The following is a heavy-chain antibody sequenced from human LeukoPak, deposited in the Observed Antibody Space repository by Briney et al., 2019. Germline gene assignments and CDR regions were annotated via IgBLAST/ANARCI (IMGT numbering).Heavy chain of an antibody. J-gene: IGHJ3*02. CDR2: IYYTGST. V-gene: IGHV4-59*01. D-gene: IGHD6-19*01. CDR3: ARYGVPVAGSPIGAFDI. Sequence: PSETLFLTCTVSGGSINSYYWSWMRQPPGKGLEWIGYIYYTGSTNYNPSLKSRVTISVDTSKNQFSLKLNSVTTADTAVYYCARYGVPVAGSPIGAFDIWGQGTMVSVSA. CDR1: GGSINSYY.